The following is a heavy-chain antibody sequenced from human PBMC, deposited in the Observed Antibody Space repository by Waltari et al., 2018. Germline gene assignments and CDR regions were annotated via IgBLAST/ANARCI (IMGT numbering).Heavy chain of an antibody. CDR2: ISFDGLDK. D-gene: IGHD2-15*01. V-gene: IGHV3-30*18. J-gene: IGHJ5*02. Sequence: QGQLVESGGGVVQPGRSLRLTCTASGFIFSNYGMHWVRQAPGKGLEWVAVISFDGLDKRYADSVKGRFTISRDNSKNTLFLELNSLTIDDTGVYFCAKANRHSGQDNWFDPWGHGAPVTVSS. CDR3: AKANRHSGQDNWFDP. CDR1: GFIFSNYG.